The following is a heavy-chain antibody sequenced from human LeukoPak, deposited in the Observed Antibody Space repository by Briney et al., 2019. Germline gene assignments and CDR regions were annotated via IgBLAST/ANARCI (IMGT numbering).Heavy chain of an antibody. CDR1: GFTFSSYY. CDR2: IRYDGSNK. V-gene: IGHV3-30*02. Sequence: GGSLRLSCAASGFTFSSYYMHWVRQAPGKGLEWVAFIRYDGSNKYYADSVKGQFTISRDNSKNTLYLQMNSLRAEDTAVYYCAKGNREWELRANGFDIWGEGTMVTVSS. J-gene: IGHJ3*02. CDR3: AKGNREWELRANGFDI. D-gene: IGHD1-26*01.